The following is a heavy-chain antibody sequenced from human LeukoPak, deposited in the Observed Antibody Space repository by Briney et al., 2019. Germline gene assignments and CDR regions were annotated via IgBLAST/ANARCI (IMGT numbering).Heavy chain of an antibody. Sequence: GESLKISCEASGYSFTSYWIGWVRQMPGKGLEWMGIIYPGDSDTRYSPSFQGQVTISADKSISTAYLQWSSLKASDTAMYYCARREEYYGSGPIDYWGQGTLVTVSS. CDR1: GYSFTSYW. CDR3: ARREEYYGSGPIDY. D-gene: IGHD3-10*01. V-gene: IGHV5-51*01. J-gene: IGHJ4*02. CDR2: IYPGDSDT.